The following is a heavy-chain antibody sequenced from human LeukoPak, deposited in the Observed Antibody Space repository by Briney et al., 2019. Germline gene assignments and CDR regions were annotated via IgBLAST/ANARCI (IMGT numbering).Heavy chain of an antibody. J-gene: IGHJ4*02. D-gene: IGHD5-24*01. Sequence: PGGSLRLSCAASGFTFTTYWMGWVRPAPGKGPEWVANINQVGSSKYFVDSVKGRFIISRDNAKNSLYLQMNSLRDEDTAVYYCANLGPPGRDHYLESWGQGTLVTVSS. CDR3: ANLGPPGRDHYLES. CDR1: GFTFTTYW. CDR2: INQVGSSK. V-gene: IGHV3-7*01.